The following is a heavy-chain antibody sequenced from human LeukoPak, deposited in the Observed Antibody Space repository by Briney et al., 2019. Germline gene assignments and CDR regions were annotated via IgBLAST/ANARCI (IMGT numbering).Heavy chain of an antibody. CDR2: IRYDGSNK. CDR3: AKDLGFELLWFGEAVDY. CDR1: EFTFSSYG. Sequence: PGGSLRLSCAASEFTFSSYGMHWVRQAPGKGLEWVAFIRYDGSNKYYADSVKGRFTISRDNSKNTLYLQMNSLRAEDTAVYYCAKDLGFELLWFGEAVDYWGQGTLVTVSS. J-gene: IGHJ4*02. V-gene: IGHV3-30*02. D-gene: IGHD3-10*01.